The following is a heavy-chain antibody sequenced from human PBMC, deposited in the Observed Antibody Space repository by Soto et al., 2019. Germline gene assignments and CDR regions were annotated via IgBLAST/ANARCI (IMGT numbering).Heavy chain of an antibody. V-gene: IGHV1-18*01. CDR2: INADYGNT. CDR3: ARCIQGDYYYGMDV. Sequence: QAQLVQSGAEVKKPGASVKVSCKASGYTFYSHSISWVRQAPGQGLEWMGRINADYGNTQYAQKFRGRVTMTTDTHTTTVYMEQTNLRSEDTAVYYCARCIQGDYYYGMDVWGQGTTVTVSS. CDR1: GYTFYSHS. J-gene: IGHJ6*02. D-gene: IGHD5-18*01.